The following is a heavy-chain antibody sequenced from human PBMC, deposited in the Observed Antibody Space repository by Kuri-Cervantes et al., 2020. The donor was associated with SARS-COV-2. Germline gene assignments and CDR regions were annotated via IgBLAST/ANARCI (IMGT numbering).Heavy chain of an antibody. D-gene: IGHD3-16*01. CDR1: GFTFSSYA. Sequence: GESLKISCAASGFTFSSYAMHWVRQAPGKGLEWVAVISYDGSNKYYADSVKGRFTISRDNSRNTLYLQMNSLRAEDTAVYYCAREGAAPNDAFDIWGQGTMVTVSS. J-gene: IGHJ3*02. CDR3: AREGAAPNDAFDI. V-gene: IGHV3-30-3*01. CDR2: ISYDGSNK.